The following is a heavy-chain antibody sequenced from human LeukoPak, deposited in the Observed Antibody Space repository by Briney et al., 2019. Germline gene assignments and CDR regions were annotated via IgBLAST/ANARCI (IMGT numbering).Heavy chain of an antibody. CDR3: ARASSGWHYFDY. D-gene: IGHD6-19*01. CDR1: GGSISSYY. J-gene: IGHJ4*02. Sequence: SETLSLTCTVSGGSISSYYWSWIRQPPGKGLEWIGYIYYSGSTNYNPSLKSRVTISVDTSKNQFSLKLSSVTAADTAVNYCARASSGWHYFDYWGQGTLVTVSS. CDR2: IYYSGST. V-gene: IGHV4-59*01.